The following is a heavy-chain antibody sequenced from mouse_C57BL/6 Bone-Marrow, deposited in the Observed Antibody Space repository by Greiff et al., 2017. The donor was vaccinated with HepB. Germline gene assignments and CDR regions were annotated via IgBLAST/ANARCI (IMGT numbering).Heavy chain of an antibody. CDR2: ISYDGSN. J-gene: IGHJ3*01. D-gene: IGHD3-2*02. CDR3: ARDQGPSLFAY. V-gene: IGHV3-6*01. CDR1: GYSITSGYY. Sequence: ESGPGLVKPSQSLSLTCSVTGYSITSGYYWNWIRQFPGNKLEWMGYISYDGSNNYNPSLKNRISITRDTSKNQFFLKLNSVTTEDTATYYCARDQGPSLFAYWGQGTLVTVSA.